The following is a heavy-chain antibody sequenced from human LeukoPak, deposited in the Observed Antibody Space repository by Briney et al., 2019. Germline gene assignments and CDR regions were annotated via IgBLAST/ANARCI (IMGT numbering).Heavy chain of an antibody. CDR1: GYTFTSYG. Sequence: GASVKVSCKASGYTFTSYGISWVRQAPGQGLEWMGGIIPIFGTANYAQKFQGRVTITTDESTSTAYMELSSLRSEDTAVYYCARGRPDSGSYLRDYFDYWGQGTLVTVSS. V-gene: IGHV1-69*05. CDR3: ARGRPDSGSYLRDYFDY. CDR2: IIPIFGTA. D-gene: IGHD1-26*01. J-gene: IGHJ4*02.